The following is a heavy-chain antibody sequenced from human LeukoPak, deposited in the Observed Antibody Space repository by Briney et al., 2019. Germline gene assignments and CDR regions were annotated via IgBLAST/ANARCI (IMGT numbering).Heavy chain of an antibody. CDR3: ARDGVGYNWNVGEFYYYYYMDV. J-gene: IGHJ6*03. Sequence: SETLSLTCAVSGGSIRDHYWSWIRQPPGEGLEWIAEIHHSGSIKYNPSLQSRVTISMDTSKNQFSLKLNSVTAADTAVYYCARDGVGYNWNVGEFYYYYYMDVWGKGTTVTVSS. V-gene: IGHV4-34*01. D-gene: IGHD1-1*01. CDR1: GGSIRDHY. CDR2: IHHSGSI.